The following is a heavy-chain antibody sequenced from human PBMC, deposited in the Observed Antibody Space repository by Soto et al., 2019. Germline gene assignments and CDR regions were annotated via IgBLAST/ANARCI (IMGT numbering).Heavy chain of an antibody. CDR1: GGSISSYY. V-gene: IGHV4-59*01. CDR3: ARDLNYYGSGSYYKGPTPYYYYYGMDV. D-gene: IGHD3-10*01. J-gene: IGHJ6*02. Sequence: PSETLSLTCTVSGGSISSYYWSWIRQPPGKGLEWIGYIYYSGSTNYNPSLKSRVTISVDTSKNQFSLKLSSVTAADTAVYYCARDLNYYGSGSYYKGPTPYYYYYGMDVWGQGTTVTVSS. CDR2: IYYSGST.